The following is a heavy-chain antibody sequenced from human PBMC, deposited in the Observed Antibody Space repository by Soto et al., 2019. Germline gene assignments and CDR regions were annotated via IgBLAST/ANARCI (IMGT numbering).Heavy chain of an antibody. CDR2: IYYSGST. CDR1: GGSISSGGYY. Sequence: SETLSLTCTVSGGSISSGGYYWSWIRQHPGKGLEWIGYIYYSGSTYYNPSLKSRVTISVDTSKNQFSLKLSSVTAADTAVYYCARVGMQQLLDYWGQGTLVTVSS. J-gene: IGHJ4*02. D-gene: IGHD6-13*01. V-gene: IGHV4-31*03. CDR3: ARVGMQQLLDY.